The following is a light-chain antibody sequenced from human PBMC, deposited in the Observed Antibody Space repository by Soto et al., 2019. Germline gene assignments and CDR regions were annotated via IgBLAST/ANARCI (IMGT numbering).Light chain of an antibody. J-gene: IGLJ1*01. CDR1: SRDVGGYNY. Sequence: QSALAQPASASGSPGQSITISCTGTSRDVGGYNYVSWYQQHPGKAPKLMIYEVSNRPSGVSTRFSGSKYGNTASLTISGLQAEDEADYYCSSYTSSTTDVFGTWPKATVL. CDR3: SSYTSSTTDV. CDR2: EVS. V-gene: IGLV2-14*01.